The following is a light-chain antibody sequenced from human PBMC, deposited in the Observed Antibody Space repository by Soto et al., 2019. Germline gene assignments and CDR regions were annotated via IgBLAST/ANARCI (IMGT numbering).Light chain of an antibody. CDR2: AAS. V-gene: IGKV1-12*01. Sequence: DIQMTQSPSSVSASVGDRVTITCRSSEDISTWLAWYQQKPGKAPKLLIYAASTLQSGVPSRFSGSGSGTDFTLTISCLQSEDFATYYCQQYYSYPQTFGQGTKVDIK. CDR3: QQYYSYPQT. J-gene: IGKJ1*01. CDR1: EDISTW.